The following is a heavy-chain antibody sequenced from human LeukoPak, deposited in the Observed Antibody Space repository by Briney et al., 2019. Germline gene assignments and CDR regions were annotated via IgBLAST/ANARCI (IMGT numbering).Heavy chain of an antibody. V-gene: IGHV1-2*02. CDR3: ARPIRGSYVEDAFDM. Sequence: ASVTVSCKTSGYTFSDYYLHWVRQAPGRGLEWMGWINPSSGGTKYVQKFQGRVTMTRDTSISTGYMELSRLRSDDTAVYYCARPIRGSYVEDAFDMWGQGTMVTVSA. J-gene: IGHJ3*02. CDR2: INPSSGGT. D-gene: IGHD1-26*01. CDR1: GYTFSDYY.